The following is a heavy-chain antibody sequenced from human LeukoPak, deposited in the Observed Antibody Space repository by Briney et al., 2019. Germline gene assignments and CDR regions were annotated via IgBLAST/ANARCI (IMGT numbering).Heavy chain of an antibody. CDR3: TTDVDPSYGMDV. CDR1: GYTLTELS. Sequence: GASVKVSCKVSGYTLTELSMHWVRQAPGKGLEWMGGFDPEDGETIYAQKFQGRVTMTEDTSTDTAYMELSSLRSEDTAVYYCTTDVDPSYGMDVWGQGTTVTVSS. J-gene: IGHJ6*02. V-gene: IGHV1-24*01. CDR2: FDPEDGET. D-gene: IGHD3/OR15-3a*01.